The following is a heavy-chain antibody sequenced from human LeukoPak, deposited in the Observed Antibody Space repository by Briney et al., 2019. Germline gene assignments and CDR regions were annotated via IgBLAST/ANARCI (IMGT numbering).Heavy chain of an antibody. Sequence: SSETLSLTCAVYGGSFSGYYWSWIRQPPGKGLEWIGEINHSGSTNYNPSLKSRVTISVDTSKNQFSLKLSSVTAADTAVYYCARGPHDFWSGYSYYFDYWGQGTLVTVSS. V-gene: IGHV4-34*01. J-gene: IGHJ4*02. CDR1: GGSFSGYY. CDR2: INHSGST. D-gene: IGHD3-3*01. CDR3: ARGPHDFWSGYSYYFDY.